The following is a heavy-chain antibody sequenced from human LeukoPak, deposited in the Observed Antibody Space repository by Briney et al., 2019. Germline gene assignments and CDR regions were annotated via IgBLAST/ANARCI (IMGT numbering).Heavy chain of an antibody. Sequence: ASVKVSCKASGYTFTSYDINWVRQATGQGLEWMGWMNPNSGNTGYAQKFQGRVTMTRNTSISTAYMELSSLRSEDTAVYYCALVPAAKVRWFDPWGQGTLVTVSS. CDR3: ALVPAAKVRWFDP. D-gene: IGHD2-2*01. J-gene: IGHJ5*02. V-gene: IGHV1-8*01. CDR2: MNPNSGNT. CDR1: GYTFTSYD.